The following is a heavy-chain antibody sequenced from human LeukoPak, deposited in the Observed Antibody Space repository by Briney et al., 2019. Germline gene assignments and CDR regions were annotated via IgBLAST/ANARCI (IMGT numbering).Heavy chain of an antibody. V-gene: IGHV3-30*02. CDR2: IRYDGSNK. CDR1: GFTFSSYG. CDR3: AKDLGYCSSTSCYILDY. D-gene: IGHD2-2*02. J-gene: IGHJ4*02. Sequence: PGGSLRLSCAASGFTFSSYGMHWVRQAPGKGLEWVAFIRYDGSNKYYADSVKGRFTISRDNSKNTLYLQMNSLRAEDTAVYYCAKDLGYCSSTSCYILDYWGQGTLVTVSS.